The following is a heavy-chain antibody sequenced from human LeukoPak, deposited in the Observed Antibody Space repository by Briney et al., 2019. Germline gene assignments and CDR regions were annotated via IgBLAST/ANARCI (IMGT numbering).Heavy chain of an antibody. Sequence: PSETLSLTSTVSGGSISASGYSWGWIRQPPGKGLEWIGSAYSSGNTYYNLSLKSRVTISLDTSKNHFSLKLSSVTAADTAVYYCASHSENHYDSRGYPHPWGQGTLVTVSS. V-gene: IGHV4-39*02. CDR1: GGSISASGYS. CDR3: ASHSENHYDSRGYPHP. D-gene: IGHD3-22*01. J-gene: IGHJ5*02. CDR2: AYSSGNT.